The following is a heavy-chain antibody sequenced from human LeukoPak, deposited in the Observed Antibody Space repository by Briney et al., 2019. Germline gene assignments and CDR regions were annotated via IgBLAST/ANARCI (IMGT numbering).Heavy chain of an antibody. D-gene: IGHD6-25*01. J-gene: IGHJ1*01. V-gene: IGHV3-30*18. CDR2: ISDDGSNT. CDR3: AKEPNSYSSGWYFQH. CDR1: VFTLSSFG. Sequence: PGRSLRLSCTASVFTLSSFGMHWVRQAPGKGLEWVAVISDDGSNTYYADSVKGRFTISRDNSKYTVDLQMYSLRAEDTAVYYCAKEPNSYSSGWYFQHWGQGTLVTVSS.